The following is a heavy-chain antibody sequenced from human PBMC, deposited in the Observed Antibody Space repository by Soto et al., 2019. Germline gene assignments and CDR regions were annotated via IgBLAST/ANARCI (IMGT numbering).Heavy chain of an antibody. CDR3: AKDALSSTWSALFDY. J-gene: IGHJ4*02. D-gene: IGHD6-13*01. CDR1: GFTFSSYA. CDR2: ISYDGSNK. Sequence: GGSLRLSCAASGFTFSSYAMHWVRQAPGKGLEWVAVISYDGSNKYYADSVKGRFTISRDNSKNTLYLQMNSLRAEDTAVYYCAKDALSSTWSALFDYWGQGTLVTVSS. V-gene: IGHV3-30-3*01.